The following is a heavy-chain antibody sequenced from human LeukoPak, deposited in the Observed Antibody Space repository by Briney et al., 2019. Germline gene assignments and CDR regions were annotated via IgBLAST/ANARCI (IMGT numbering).Heavy chain of an antibody. J-gene: IGHJ4*02. V-gene: IGHV3-30-3*01. Sequence: GGSLRLSCAASGFSFSNYAMHWVRQAPGKGLEWVAVISFDGSNKYYADSVKGRFTIPRDNSKNTLYLQINSLRAEDTAVYSCARGRYFSPYYFDYWGQGTLVTVSS. CDR2: ISFDGSNK. D-gene: IGHD2/OR15-2a*01. CDR1: GFSFSNYA. CDR3: ARGRYFSPYYFDY.